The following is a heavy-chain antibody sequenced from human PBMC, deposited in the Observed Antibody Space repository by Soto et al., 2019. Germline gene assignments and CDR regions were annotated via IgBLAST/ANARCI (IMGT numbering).Heavy chain of an antibody. D-gene: IGHD3-9*01. V-gene: IGHV4-39*01. CDR3: ARHIHDYPYYEFLTGIRRRSSWFDP. Sequence: SETLSLTCTVSGGSISSSSYYWVWIRQPPGKGLEWIGSIYYSGSTYYNPSLKSRVTISVDTSKNQFSLKLSSVTAADSAVYCCARHIHDYPYYEFLTGIRRRSSWFDPWGQGTLVTVSS. J-gene: IGHJ5*02. CDR2: IYYSGST. CDR1: GGSISSSSYY.